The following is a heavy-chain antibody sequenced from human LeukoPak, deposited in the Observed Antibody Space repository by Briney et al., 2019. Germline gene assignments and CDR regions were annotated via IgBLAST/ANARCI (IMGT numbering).Heavy chain of an antibody. CDR3: ARYLIVASCFDY. CDR1: GGSISSSSYY. V-gene: IGHV4-39*07. Sequence: PSETLSLTCTVSGGSISSSSYYWGWIRQSPGKGLEWIGSTYYSGSTYYNPSLKSRVTISVDTSKNQFSLKLSSVTAADTAVYYCARYLIVASCFDYWGQGTLVTASS. J-gene: IGHJ4*02. CDR2: TYYSGST. D-gene: IGHD5-12*01.